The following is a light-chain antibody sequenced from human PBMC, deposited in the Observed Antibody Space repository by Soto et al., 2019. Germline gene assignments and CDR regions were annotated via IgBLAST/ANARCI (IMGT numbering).Light chain of an antibody. CDR2: GNS. J-gene: IGLJ3*02. Sequence: QPVLTQPPSVSGAPGQRVTISCTGSSSNIGAGYDVHWYQQLPGTAPKLLIYGNSNRPSGVPDRFSGSKSGTSASLAITGLQAEDEADYYCQSYDSSLCALVFGGGTKLTVL. CDR1: SSNIGAGYD. CDR3: QSYDSSLCALV. V-gene: IGLV1-40*01.